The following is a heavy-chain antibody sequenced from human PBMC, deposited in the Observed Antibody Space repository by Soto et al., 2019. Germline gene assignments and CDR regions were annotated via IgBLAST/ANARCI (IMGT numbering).Heavy chain of an antibody. D-gene: IGHD6-6*01. CDR3: ARFNLAARPNWFDP. CDR1: GGSIKNYY. V-gene: IGHV4-59*01. CDR2: IYYSGST. Sequence: SETLSLTCTVSGGSIKNYYWSWIRQPPGKGLEWIGYIYYSGSTNYNPSLKSRVTISVDTSKNQFSLKLSSVTAADTAVYYCARFNLAARPNWFDPWGQGTLVTVSS. J-gene: IGHJ5*02.